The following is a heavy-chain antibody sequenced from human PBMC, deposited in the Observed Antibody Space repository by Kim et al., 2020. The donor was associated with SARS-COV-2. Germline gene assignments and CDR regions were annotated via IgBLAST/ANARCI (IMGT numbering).Heavy chain of an antibody. CDR3: ARGPDYGGNLVGYAFDI. CDR1: GGSISSYY. V-gene: IGHV4-59*01. J-gene: IGHJ3*02. Sequence: SETLSLTCTVSGGSISSYYWSWIRQPPGKGLEWIGYIYYSGSTNYNPSVKSRVTISVDTTKNQFSLKLSSVTAADTAVYYCARGPDYGGNLVGYAFDIWGQGTMVTVSS. D-gene: IGHD4-17*01. CDR2: IYYSGST.